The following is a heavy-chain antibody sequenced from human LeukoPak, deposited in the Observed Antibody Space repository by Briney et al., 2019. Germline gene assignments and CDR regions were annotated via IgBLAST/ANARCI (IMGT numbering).Heavy chain of an antibody. CDR3: ARASYGWGSNHNGMDV. CDR2: ISSSSSTI. CDR1: GFTFSSYS. J-gene: IGHJ6*02. V-gene: IGHV3-48*01. D-gene: IGHD3-10*01. Sequence: AGGSLRLSCAASGFTFSSYSMNWVRQAPGKGLEWVSYISSSSSTIYYADSVKGRFTISRDNAKNSLYLQMDSLRAGDTAVYYCARASYGWGSNHNGMDVWGQGTTVTVSS.